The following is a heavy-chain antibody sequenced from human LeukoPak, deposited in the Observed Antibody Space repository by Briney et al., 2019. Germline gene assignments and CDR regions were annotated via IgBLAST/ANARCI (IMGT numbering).Heavy chain of an antibody. CDR1: GGTFSSYA. Sequence: ASVKVSCKASGGTFSSYAISWVRQAPGQGLEWMGGIIPIFGTANYAQKFQGRVTITADESTSTAYMELSSLRSEDTAVYYCARLKATVSIHAYFDSWGQGTLVTVSS. J-gene: IGHJ4*02. CDR3: ARLKATVSIHAYFDS. D-gene: IGHD4-17*01. CDR2: IIPIFGTA. V-gene: IGHV1-69*13.